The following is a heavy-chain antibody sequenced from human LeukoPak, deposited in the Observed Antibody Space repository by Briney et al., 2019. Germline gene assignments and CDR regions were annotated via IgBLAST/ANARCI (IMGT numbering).Heavy chain of an antibody. CDR1: GFTFSSYE. J-gene: IGHJ5*02. V-gene: IGHV3-48*03. Sequence: GGSLRLSCAASGFTFSSYEMNWVRQAPGKGLEWVSYISSSGSTIYYADSVKGRFTISRDNAKNSLYLQMNSLRAEDTAVYYRARESYYYDSSGYYLNWFDPWGQGTLVTVSS. CDR3: ARESYYYDSSGYYLNWFDP. CDR2: ISSSGSTI. D-gene: IGHD3-22*01.